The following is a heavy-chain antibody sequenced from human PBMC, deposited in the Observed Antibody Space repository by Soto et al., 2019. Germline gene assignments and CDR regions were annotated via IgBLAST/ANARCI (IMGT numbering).Heavy chain of an antibody. V-gene: IGHV1-3*01. J-gene: IGHJ4*02. CDR3: ARAGSSGWYYFDY. D-gene: IGHD6-19*01. Sequence: ASVKVSCKASGYTFTSYAMHWVRQAPGQRLEWMGWINAGNGNTKYSQKFQGRVTITRDTSASTAYMELSSLRSEDTAVYYCARAGSSGWYYFDYWGQGTLVTVSS. CDR2: INAGNGNT. CDR1: GYTFTSYA.